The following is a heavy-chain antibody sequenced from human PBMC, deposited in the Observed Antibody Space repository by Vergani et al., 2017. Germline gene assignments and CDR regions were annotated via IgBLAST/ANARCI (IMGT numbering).Heavy chain of an antibody. CDR2: IKSTFDRGTT. V-gene: IGHV3-15*07. J-gene: IGHJ6*02. Sequence: EVQLVESGGGIVKPGGSLRLSCVASGFSFRNAWMNWVRRTPGKGLEWVGRIKSTFDRGTTDYAAAVKGRFTISRDDSKNTLFLQMNGLKTEDIGVYYCTTDPRYCGDGSCYLLRDYHYYGMDVWGQGTTVTVSS. CDR1: GFSFRNAW. CDR3: TTDPRYCGDGSCYLLRDYHYYGMDV. D-gene: IGHD2-21*01.